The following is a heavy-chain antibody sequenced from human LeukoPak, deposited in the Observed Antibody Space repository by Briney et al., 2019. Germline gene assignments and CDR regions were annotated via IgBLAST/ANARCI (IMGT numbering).Heavy chain of an antibody. V-gene: IGHV3-7*03. D-gene: IGHD2-15*01. CDR1: GFIFSGSW. J-gene: IGHJ4*02. CDR3: TTDTWYSAGH. Sequence: GGSLRLSCTASGFIFSGSWMAWIRQAPGKGLEWVAIIKKDGSEKYYVDSMKGRFTISKDNAKNSLFLQMNSLRAEDTAIYYCTTDTWYSAGHWGQGTLVTVSS. CDR2: IKKDGSEK.